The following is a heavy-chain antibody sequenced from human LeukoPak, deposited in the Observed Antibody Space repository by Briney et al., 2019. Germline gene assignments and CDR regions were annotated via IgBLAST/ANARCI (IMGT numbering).Heavy chain of an antibody. CDR3: ARGVVGSGRDAIDI. Sequence: ASVKVSCKAAGYTFTSYDINWVRQATGQGLEWMGWMNPNSGNTGYAQKFQGRVTMTRNTSISTAYMELSSLRSEDTAVYYCARGVVGSGRDAIDIWGQGTMVTVSS. CDR2: MNPNSGNT. J-gene: IGHJ3*02. CDR1: GYTFTSYD. V-gene: IGHV1-8*01. D-gene: IGHD3-3*01.